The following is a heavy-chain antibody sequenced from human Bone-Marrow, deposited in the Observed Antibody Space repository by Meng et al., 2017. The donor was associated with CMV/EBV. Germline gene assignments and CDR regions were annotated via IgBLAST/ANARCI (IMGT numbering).Heavy chain of an antibody. Sequence: GGSLRLSCKASGYSFTNYWIGWVRQMPGKGLEWMGIIYPDDSDTRYSPSFQGQVTISADKSISTAYLQWSSLKASDTGMYYCARANYDFWSAYYIWGPGNLVNVAS. D-gene: IGHD3-3*01. J-gene: IGHJ4*02. V-gene: IGHV5-51*01. CDR2: IYPDDSDT. CDR1: GYSFTNYW. CDR3: ARANYDFWSAYYI.